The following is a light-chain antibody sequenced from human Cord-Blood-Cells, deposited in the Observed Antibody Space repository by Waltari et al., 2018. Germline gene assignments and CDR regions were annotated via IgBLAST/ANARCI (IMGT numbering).Light chain of an antibody. Sequence: DIVMTQSPDSLAVSLGERATINCKSSQSVLYSSNNKNYLAWYQQKPGQPPKLLIYWASTRESGVPDRFSGSGSVTDFTLNISSLQAEDVAVYYCQQYYRTPRTFGQVTKVEIK. CDR3: QQYYRTPRT. CDR1: QSVLYSSNNKNY. J-gene: IGKJ1*01. V-gene: IGKV4-1*01. CDR2: WAS.